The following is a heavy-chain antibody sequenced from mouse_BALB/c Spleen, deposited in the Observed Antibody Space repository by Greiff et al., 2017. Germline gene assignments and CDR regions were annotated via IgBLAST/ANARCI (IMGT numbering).Heavy chain of an antibody. CDR2: IWGDGST. D-gene: IGHD3-1*01. CDR1: GFSLTGYG. V-gene: IGHV2-6-7*01. J-gene: IGHJ4*01. Sequence: QVQLKQSGPGLVAPSQSLSITCTVSGFSLTGYGVNWVRQPPGKGLEWLGMIWGDGSTDYNSALKSRLSISKDNSKSQVFLKMNSLQTDDTARYYCAREGKFSSGYVYYAMDYWGQGTSVTVSS. CDR3: AREGKFSSGYVYYAMDY.